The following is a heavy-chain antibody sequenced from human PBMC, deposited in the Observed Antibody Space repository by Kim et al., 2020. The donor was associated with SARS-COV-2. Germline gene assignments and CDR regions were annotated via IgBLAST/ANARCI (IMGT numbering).Heavy chain of an antibody. J-gene: IGHJ3*02. V-gene: IGHV3-23*01. Sequence: ANSRQGRFTTSRDNSKNTLYLQMNSLRADDTAVYYCAKGKGVIKGAFDMWGQGTMVIVSS. D-gene: IGHD3-10*01. CDR3: AKGKGVIKGAFDM.